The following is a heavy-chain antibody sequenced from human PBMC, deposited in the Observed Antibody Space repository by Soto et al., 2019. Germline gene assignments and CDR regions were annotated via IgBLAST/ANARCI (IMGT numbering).Heavy chain of an antibody. V-gene: IGHV1-18*01. CDR3: ARDRALTTQGTLLDY. J-gene: IGHJ4*02. CDR2: ISAYNGNT. CDR1: GYTFSNYG. D-gene: IGHD4-4*01. Sequence: ASVKVSCKASGYTFSNYGISWVRQAPGQGLEWLGWISAYNGNTNFAQKLQGRVTMTTDTSTSKAYMGLRSLRSDDTAVYYCARDRALTTQGTLLDYWGQGTLVTVSS.